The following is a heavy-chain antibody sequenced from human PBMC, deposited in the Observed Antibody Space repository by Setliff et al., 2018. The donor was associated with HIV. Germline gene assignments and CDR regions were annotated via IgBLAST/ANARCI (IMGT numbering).Heavy chain of an antibody. V-gene: IGHV6-1*01. CDR3: VGENDLLDAFDI. J-gene: IGHJ3*02. Sequence: PSQTLSLTCAISGDSVSSNSGSWNWIRQSPSRGLEWLGRTYYRSKWYNQYAVSLKSRISINPDTSKNQFSLQLNSVTPEDTAVYYCVGENDLLDAFDIWGQGTMVTVSS. D-gene: IGHD1-1*01. CDR2: TYYRSKWYN. CDR1: GDSVSSNSGS.